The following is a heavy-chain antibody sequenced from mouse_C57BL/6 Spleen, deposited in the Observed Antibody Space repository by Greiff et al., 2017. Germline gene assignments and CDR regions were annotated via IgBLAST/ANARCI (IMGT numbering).Heavy chain of an antibody. CDR2: IYPGDGDT. D-gene: IGHD1-1*01. Sequence: VQRVESGPELVKPGASVKISCKASGYAFSSSWMNWVKQRPGKGLEWIGRIYPGDGDTNYNGKFKGKATLTADKSSSTAYMQLSSLTSEDSAVYFCARGPATVVGGYYFDYWGQGTTLTVSS. V-gene: IGHV1-82*01. J-gene: IGHJ2*01. CDR3: ARGPATVVGGYYFDY. CDR1: GYAFSSSW.